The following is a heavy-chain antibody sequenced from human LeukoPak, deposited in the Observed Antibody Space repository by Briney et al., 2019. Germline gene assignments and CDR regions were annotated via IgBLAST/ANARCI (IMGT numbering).Heavy chain of an antibody. J-gene: IGHJ4*02. CDR2: ISSSGGSA. D-gene: IGHD5-18*01. CDR1: GFTFSSYG. CDR3: ARQADTAMLIWSFTDY. Sequence: GGSLRLSCAAPGFTFSSYGMSWFRQAPGKGLEWISGISSSGGSADYADSVRGRFTISRDNAKNSLYLQMNSLRAEDTALYYCARQADTAMLIWSFTDYWGQGTLVTVSS. V-gene: IGHV3-23*01.